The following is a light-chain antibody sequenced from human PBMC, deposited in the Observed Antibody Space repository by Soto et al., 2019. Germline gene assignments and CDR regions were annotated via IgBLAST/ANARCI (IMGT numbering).Light chain of an antibody. Sequence: EIVLTQSPGTLSLSPGERATLSCRASETVDNYLAWYQQKPGQAPRLVIFDASNRASGIPDRFSGRGSGTDFTLTISRLEVEDFAVYYCQQYGRSLLTFGGGTKVEIK. CDR3: QQYGRSLLT. CDR2: DAS. CDR1: ETVDNY. V-gene: IGKV3-20*01. J-gene: IGKJ4*01.